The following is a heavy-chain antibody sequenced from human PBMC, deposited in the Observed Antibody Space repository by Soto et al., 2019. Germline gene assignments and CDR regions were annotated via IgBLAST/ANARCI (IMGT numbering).Heavy chain of an antibody. CDR3: ARDRVEAALGTFDQ. D-gene: IGHD6-13*01. CDR1: GYTFSTYP. Sequence: ASVNVSCKTSGYTFSTYPISWVRQAPGQGLEWVGWISTYNGKTNYGQKFQGRVTITTDTSTSTAYMDLRNLRSDDTAVYYCARDRVEAALGTFDQWGQGTLVTVSS. V-gene: IGHV1-18*01. J-gene: IGHJ4*02. CDR2: ISTYNGKT.